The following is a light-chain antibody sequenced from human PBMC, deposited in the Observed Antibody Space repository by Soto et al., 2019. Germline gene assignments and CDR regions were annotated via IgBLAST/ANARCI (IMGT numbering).Light chain of an antibody. CDR2: DVS. CDR3: CSFAGSYTLYV. J-gene: IGLJ1*01. Sequence: QSALTQPRSVSGSPGQSVTISCTGTGSDVGGYSYVSWFQQHPGKAPKLMIYDVSKRPSGVPDRFSGSKSGNTASLTISGLQAEDEADYYCCSFAGSYTLYVFGTGTKLTVL. V-gene: IGLV2-11*01. CDR1: GSDVGGYSY.